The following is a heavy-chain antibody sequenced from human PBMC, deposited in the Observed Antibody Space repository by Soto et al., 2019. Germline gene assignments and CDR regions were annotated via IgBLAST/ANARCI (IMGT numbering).Heavy chain of an antibody. CDR1: GFMFSGYG. V-gene: IGHV3-30*18. Sequence: QVQLVESGGGVVQPGDSLRLSCAASGFMFSGYGMHWIRQAPGKGLEWVAVRSHDGSEKYYGDSVKGRCTVSRDNSNNTLFLQIDSLRAEDTAVYYCAKLVGGVKAIGAPGDWLDPWGQGTLVTVSS. J-gene: IGHJ5*02. CDR2: RSHDGSEK. D-gene: IGHD3-3*01. CDR3: AKLVGGVKAIGAPGDWLDP.